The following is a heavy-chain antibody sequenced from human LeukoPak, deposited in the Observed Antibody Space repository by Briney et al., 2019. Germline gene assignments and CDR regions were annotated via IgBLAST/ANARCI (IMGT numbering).Heavy chain of an antibody. CDR2: IRSKAYGGTT. V-gene: IGHV3-49*03. D-gene: IGHD5-18*01. J-gene: IGHJ6*03. CDR1: GFTFGDYA. Sequence: GGSLRLSCTASGFTFGDYAMSWFRQAPGKGLEWVGFIRSKAYGGTTEYAASVKGRFTISRDDSKSIAYLQMNSLRAEDTAVYYCARDQIQLWLTVHYMDVWGKGTTVTVSS. CDR3: ARDQIQLWLTVHYMDV.